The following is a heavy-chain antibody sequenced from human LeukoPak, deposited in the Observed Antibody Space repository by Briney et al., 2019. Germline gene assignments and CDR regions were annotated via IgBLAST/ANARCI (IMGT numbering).Heavy chain of an antibody. CDR2: IYYSGST. V-gene: IGHV4-39*01. D-gene: IGHD6-13*01. CDR1: GGSISSSSYY. J-gene: IGHJ4*02. Sequence: SETLSLTCTVSGGSISSSSYYWGWIRQPPGKGLEWIGSIYYSGSTYYNPSLKSRVTISVETSKKQFSLKVSSVTAADTAVYYCARVRWAKNSSSWYFDYWGQGTLVTVSS. CDR3: ARVRWAKNSSSWYFDY.